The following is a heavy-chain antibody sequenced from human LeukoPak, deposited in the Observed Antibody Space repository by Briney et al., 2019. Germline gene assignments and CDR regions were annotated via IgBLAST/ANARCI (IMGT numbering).Heavy chain of an antibody. CDR2: INPSGGST. Sequence: ASVKVSCKASGYTFTSYYMHWVRQAPGQGLEWMGIINPSGGSTSYAQKFQGRVTMTRDTSTSTVYMELSSLRSEDTAVYYCARGQRYFAWQNYYYYGMDVWGQGTTVTVSS. D-gene: IGHD3-9*01. V-gene: IGHV1-46*01. J-gene: IGHJ6*02. CDR3: ARGQRYFAWQNYYYYGMDV. CDR1: GYTFTSYY.